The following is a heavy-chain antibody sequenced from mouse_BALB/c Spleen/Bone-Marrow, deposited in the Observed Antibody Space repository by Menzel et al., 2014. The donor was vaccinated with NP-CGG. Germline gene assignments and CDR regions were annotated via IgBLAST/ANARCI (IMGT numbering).Heavy chain of an antibody. Sequence: EVHLVESGGDLVKPGGSLKLSCAASGFTFSSYGMSWVRQTPDKGLEWVATISSGGSYTYYPDSVKGRFTISRDNAKNTLYLQMSSLKSEDTAMYYCARPTTVVATGGSFDYWGQGTTLTVSS. CDR1: GFTFSSYG. J-gene: IGHJ2*01. D-gene: IGHD1-1*01. V-gene: IGHV5-6*01. CDR2: ISSGGSYT. CDR3: ARPTTVVATGGSFDY.